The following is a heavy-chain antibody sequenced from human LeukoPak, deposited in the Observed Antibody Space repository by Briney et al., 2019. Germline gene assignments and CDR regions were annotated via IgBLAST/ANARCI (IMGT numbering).Heavy chain of an antibody. CDR1: GFTFSSYS. CDR2: ISSSSSYI. CDR3: AKPTHMGYCSSTSCHEGAFDI. V-gene: IGHV3-21*01. Sequence: GGSLRLSCAASGFTFSSYSMNWVRQAPGKGLEWVSSISSSSSYIYYADSVKGRFTISRDNSKSTLYLQMNSLRAEDTAVYYCAKPTHMGYCSSTSCHEGAFDIWGQGTMVTVSS. D-gene: IGHD2-2*01. J-gene: IGHJ3*02.